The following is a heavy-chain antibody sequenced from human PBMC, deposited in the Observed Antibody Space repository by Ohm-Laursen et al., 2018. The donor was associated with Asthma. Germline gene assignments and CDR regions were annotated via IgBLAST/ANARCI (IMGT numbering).Heavy chain of an antibody. CDR2: IIPILRTA. D-gene: IGHD3-3*01. V-gene: IGHV1-69*13. CDR3: ARDVMEWYLPAFDF. CDR1: GGTFSSYA. Sequence: SVKVSCKASGGTFSSYAISWVRQAPGQGLEWMGGIIPILRTANYAQNFRGRVTITADESTSTAYMELSSLRSDDTAVYYCARDVMEWYLPAFDFWGQGTLVTVSS. J-gene: IGHJ4*02.